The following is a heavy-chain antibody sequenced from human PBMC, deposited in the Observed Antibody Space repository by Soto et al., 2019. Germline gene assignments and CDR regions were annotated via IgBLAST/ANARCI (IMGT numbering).Heavy chain of an antibody. V-gene: IGHV1-18*04. Sequence: TSVKVTWKACGDALTGYYMHWVRQAPGQGLEWMGWISAYNGNTNYAQKLQGRVTMTTDTSTSTAYMELRSLRPDDTAVYYCAREPYFDYIQVWGQGTLVTVSS. J-gene: IGHJ4*02. D-gene: IGHD3-9*01. CDR3: AREPYFDYIQV. CDR1: GDALTGYY. CDR2: ISAYNGNT.